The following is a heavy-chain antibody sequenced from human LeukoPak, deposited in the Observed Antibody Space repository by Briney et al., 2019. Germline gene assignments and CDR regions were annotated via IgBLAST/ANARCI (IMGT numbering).Heavy chain of an antibody. CDR2: ISSSGSNI. V-gene: IGHV3-48*03. Sequence: GGSLRLSCAASGFTFSIYEMNWVRQAPGKGLEGGSYISSSGSNIYYAHSVKGRFTISRDNAKNSLYLQMNSLRAEDTAVYYCARVKYFDWLHRAFDYWGQGTLVTVSS. CDR3: ARVKYFDWLHRAFDY. D-gene: IGHD3-9*01. J-gene: IGHJ4*02. CDR1: GFTFSIYE.